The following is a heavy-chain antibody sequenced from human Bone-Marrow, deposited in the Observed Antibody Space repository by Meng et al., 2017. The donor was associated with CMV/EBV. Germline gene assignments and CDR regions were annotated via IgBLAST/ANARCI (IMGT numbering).Heavy chain of an antibody. V-gene: IGHV4-31*01. Sequence: SETLSLTCTVSGGSISSGGYYWSWIRQHPGKGLEWIGYIYYSGGTYYNPSLKSPVTISVDTSKNQFSLKLSSVTAADRAVYYCARENGYGGNFLDYWGQGTLVTVSS. J-gene: IGHJ4*02. CDR3: ARENGYGGNFLDY. CDR1: GGSISSGGYY. CDR2: IYYSGGT. D-gene: IGHD4-23*01.